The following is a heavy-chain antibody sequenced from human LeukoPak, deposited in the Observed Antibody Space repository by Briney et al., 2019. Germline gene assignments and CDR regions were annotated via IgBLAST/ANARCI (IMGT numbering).Heavy chain of an antibody. CDR1: GFTFSSYA. V-gene: IGHV3-23*01. CDR3: ARAWGLYYYDSSGPYYFDY. J-gene: IGHJ4*02. D-gene: IGHD3-22*01. CDR2: ISGSGGST. Sequence: GGSLRLSCAASGFTFSSYAMSWVRQAPGKGLEWVSAISGSGGSTYYADSVKGRFTISRDNAKNSLYLQMNSLRAEDTAVYYCARAWGLYYYDSSGPYYFDYWGQGTLVTVSS.